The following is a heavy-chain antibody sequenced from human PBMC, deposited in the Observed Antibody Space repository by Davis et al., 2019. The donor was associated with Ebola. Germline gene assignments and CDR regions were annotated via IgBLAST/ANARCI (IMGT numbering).Heavy chain of an antibody. CDR3: ARGGSLKKVYYFDY. CDR2: INHSGST. CDR1: GGSFSDYY. Sequence: PSETLSLTCAVYGGSFSDYYWSWIRQPPGKGLEWIGEINHSGSTNYNPSLKSRVTISVDTSKNQFSLKLSSVTAVDTAVYYCARGGSLKKVYYFDYWGQGTLVTVSS. V-gene: IGHV4-34*01. J-gene: IGHJ4*02. D-gene: IGHD1-26*01.